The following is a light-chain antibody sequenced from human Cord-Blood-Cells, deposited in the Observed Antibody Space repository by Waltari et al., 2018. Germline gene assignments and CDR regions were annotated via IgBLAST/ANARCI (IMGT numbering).Light chain of an antibody. CDR3: QQSYSTQYS. CDR1: QSISSY. J-gene: IGKJ2*03. CDR2: AAS. V-gene: IGKV1-39*01. Sequence: DIQMTQSPSSLSASVGDRVTITCRASQSISSYLNWYQQKPGKAPKILIYAASSLQSGVPSRFSCSGSGTDFTLTISSLQPEDFATYYCQQSYSTQYSFGQGTKLEIK.